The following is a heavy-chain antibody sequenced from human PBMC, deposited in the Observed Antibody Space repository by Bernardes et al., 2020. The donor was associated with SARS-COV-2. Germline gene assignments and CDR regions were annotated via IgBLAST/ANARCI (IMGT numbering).Heavy chain of an antibody. Sequence: GGSLRLSCAASGFIFSDYTMNWVRKAPGRGLEWVSSISTSGSFIFYADSVKGRFTISRDNAKNSLFLQMHSLRVEDTATYFCARVFLGSGSYLLDSWGQGALVTVSS. CDR2: ISTSGSFI. J-gene: IGHJ4*02. D-gene: IGHD1-26*01. CDR3: ARVFLGSGSYLLDS. V-gene: IGHV3-21*01. CDR1: GFIFSDYT.